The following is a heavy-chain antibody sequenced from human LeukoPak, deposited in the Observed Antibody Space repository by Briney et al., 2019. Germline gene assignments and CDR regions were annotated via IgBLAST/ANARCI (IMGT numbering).Heavy chain of an antibody. V-gene: IGHV3-23*01. CDR3: AKDQVSYDFWSAYSPDSHNDY. D-gene: IGHD3-3*01. J-gene: IGHJ4*02. CDR2: ISGSGGST. CDR1: GFTFSSYA. Sequence: PGGSLRLSCAASGFTFSSYAMSWVRQGPGKGLEWDSAISGSGGSTYYADSVKGRFTISRDNSKNTLFLQMNSLRAEDTAVYYCAKDQVSYDFWSAYSPDSHNDYWGQGTLVTVSS.